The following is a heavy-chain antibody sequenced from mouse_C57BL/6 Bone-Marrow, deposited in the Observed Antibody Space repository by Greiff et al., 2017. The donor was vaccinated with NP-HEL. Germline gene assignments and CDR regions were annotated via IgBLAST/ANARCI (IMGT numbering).Heavy chain of an antibody. CDR1: GFSLTSYG. J-gene: IGHJ4*01. CDR2: IWRGGST. V-gene: IGHV2-5*01. Sequence: QVHVKQSGPGLVQPSQSLSITCTVSGFSLTSYGVHWVRQSPGKGLEWLGVIWRGGSTDYNAAFMSRLSITKDNSKSQVFLKMNSLQADDTAIYYCAKAHYYGSSYYAMDYWGQGTSVTVSS. CDR3: AKAHYYGSSYYAMDY. D-gene: IGHD1-1*01.